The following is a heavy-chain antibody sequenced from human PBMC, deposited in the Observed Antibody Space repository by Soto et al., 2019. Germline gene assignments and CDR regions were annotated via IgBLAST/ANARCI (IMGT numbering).Heavy chain of an antibody. CDR1: GFTFTSYA. Sequence: GGSLRLSCAASGFTFTSYAMNWVRQAPGKGLEWVSGISASGTNTYYADSVKGRFTISRDDSKNTLYLQMNSLRAEDTAVYYCAKRGRAAAGTWVPYYFDSWGQGTLVTVSS. J-gene: IGHJ4*02. V-gene: IGHV3-23*01. CDR2: ISASGTNT. D-gene: IGHD6-13*01. CDR3: AKRGRAAAGTWVPYYFDS.